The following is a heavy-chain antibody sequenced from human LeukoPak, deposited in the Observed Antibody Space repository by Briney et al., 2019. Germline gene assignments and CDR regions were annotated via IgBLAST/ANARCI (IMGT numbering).Heavy chain of an antibody. V-gene: IGHV3-23*01. D-gene: IGHD3-9*01. CDR2: ISDSGGGT. CDR1: GFTFGNYA. J-gene: IGHJ4*02. Sequence: GGSLRLSCAASGFTFGNYAMSWVRQAPGKGLECVSVISDSGGGTYYADSVKGRFTISRDNSKNSLYLQMNSLRAEDTAVYYCASTGYFDSLDYWGQGTLVTVSS. CDR3: ASTGYFDSLDY.